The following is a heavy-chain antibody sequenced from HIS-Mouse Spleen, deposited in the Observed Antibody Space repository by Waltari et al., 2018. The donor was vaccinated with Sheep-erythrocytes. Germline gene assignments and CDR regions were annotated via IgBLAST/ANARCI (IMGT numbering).Heavy chain of an antibody. CDR3: ARDEGTYYDFWSGYPPSYYFDY. V-gene: IGHV4-39*07. Sequence: QLQLQESGPGLVKPSETLSLTCTVAGGSIRSSSSSWGLIRQPPGKGLEWIGSIYYSGSTYYNPSLKSRVTISVDTSKNQFSLKLSSVTAADTAVYYCARDEGTYYDFWSGYPPSYYFDYWGQGTLVTVSS. D-gene: IGHD3-3*01. CDR1: GGSIRSSSSS. CDR2: IYYSGST. J-gene: IGHJ4*02.